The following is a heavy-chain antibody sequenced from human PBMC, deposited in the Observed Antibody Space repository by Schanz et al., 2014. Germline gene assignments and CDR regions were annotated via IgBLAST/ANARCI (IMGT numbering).Heavy chain of an antibody. CDR3: ARDLPYCEGGKCYSDGFDI. D-gene: IGHD1-1*01. V-gene: IGHV1-3*04. Sequence: QVHLVQSGAEVKRPGASVKVSCKASEYSFTSYSMHWVRQAPGQRLEWMGWINTGSGDTKYSQNFQARVTNTRDTSATTAYMELTNLRSEDTAVYYCARDLPYCEGGKCYSDGFDIWGQGTLXTVSS. CDR1: EYSFTSYS. J-gene: IGHJ3*02. CDR2: INTGSGDT.